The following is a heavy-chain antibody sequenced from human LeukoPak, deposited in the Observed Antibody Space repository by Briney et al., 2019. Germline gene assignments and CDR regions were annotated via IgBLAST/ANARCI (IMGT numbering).Heavy chain of an antibody. Sequence: PTETLSLMCTVTAGSVSGYYWTWIRQSPGKGLESIGHIHYSGNTEYNPSLKSRVTMSVNSLTAADTADYYCARGGGARSLGWIDSWGQGILVTVSS. CDR1: AGSVSGYY. D-gene: IGHD3-10*01. CDR3: IDS. J-gene: IGHJ4*02. CDR2: IHYSGNT. V-gene: IGHV4-59*02.